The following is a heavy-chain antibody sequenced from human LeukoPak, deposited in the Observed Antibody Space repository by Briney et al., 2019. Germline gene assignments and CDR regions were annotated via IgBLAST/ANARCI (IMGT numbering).Heavy chain of an antibody. Sequence: SETLSLTCSVAGGSISTYYWNWIRQTPRKGLEWIGHISYGNTDYNPSLKSRVTISVDTSKNQTSVTAADTAVYYCARDKAHSYGRYFDPWGQGALVIVSS. V-gene: IGHV4-59*01. CDR3: ARDKAHSYGRYFDP. CDR2: ISYGNT. J-gene: IGHJ5*02. CDR1: GGSISTYY. D-gene: IGHD5-18*01.